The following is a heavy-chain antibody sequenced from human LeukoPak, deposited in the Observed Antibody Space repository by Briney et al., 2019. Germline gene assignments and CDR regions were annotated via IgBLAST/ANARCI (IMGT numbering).Heavy chain of an antibody. CDR3: ARAHDFWSGSPLYYYYMDV. V-gene: IGHV4-59*01. Sequence: SETLSLTCTVSGGSISSYYWSWIRQPPGKGLEWIGYIYCSGSTNYNPSLKSRVTISVDTSKNQFSLKLSSVTAADTAVYYCARAHDFWSGSPLYYYYMDVWGKGTTVTVSS. CDR2: IYCSGST. D-gene: IGHD3-3*01. J-gene: IGHJ6*03. CDR1: GGSISSYY.